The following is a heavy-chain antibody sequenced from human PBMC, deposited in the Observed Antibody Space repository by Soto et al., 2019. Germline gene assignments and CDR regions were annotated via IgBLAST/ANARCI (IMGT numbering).Heavy chain of an antibody. D-gene: IGHD3-10*01. Sequence: GGSLRLSCAASGFTFSSYSMNWVRQAPGKGLEWVSSISSSSSYIYYADSVKGRFTISRDNAKNSLYLQMNSLRAEDTAVYYCARDKGHYGSGPCYYYGMDVWGQGTTVTVSS. V-gene: IGHV3-21*01. CDR1: GFTFSSYS. CDR2: ISSSSSYI. CDR3: ARDKGHYGSGPCYYYGMDV. J-gene: IGHJ6*02.